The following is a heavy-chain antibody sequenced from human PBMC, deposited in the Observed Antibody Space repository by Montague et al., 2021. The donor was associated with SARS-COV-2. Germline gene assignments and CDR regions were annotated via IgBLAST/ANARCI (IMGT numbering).Heavy chain of an antibody. V-gene: IGHV4-59*02. CDR2: VHYSGKT. Sequence: SETLSLTCTVSGVSVKNYYWSWIRQPPGQGLEWIGYVHYSGKTTSNPSLQNPISISLDASKNQFYLSLTSVTSAAAAGYYCARHHISTMYGYSWFDPWGRGTLVTVSS. CDR1: GVSVKNYY. D-gene: IGHD1-14*01. CDR3: ARHHISTMYGYSWFDP. J-gene: IGHJ5*02.